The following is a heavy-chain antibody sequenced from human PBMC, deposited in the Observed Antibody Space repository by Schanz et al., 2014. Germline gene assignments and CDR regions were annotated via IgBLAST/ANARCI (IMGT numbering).Heavy chain of an antibody. D-gene: IGHD3-16*01. J-gene: IGHJ4*02. CDR2: ISSTSTYL. CDR1: GFTFSSYT. V-gene: IGHV3-21*01. CDR3: ARGTPFLCDY. Sequence: EVQLVESGGGLVKPGDSLRLSCAASGFTFSSYTMKWVRQAPGKGLEWVSSISSTSTYLYYADSVKGRFTISRDSARNSLYLXXSXXXXXXTAVYYCARGTPFLCDYWGQGTLVTVSS.